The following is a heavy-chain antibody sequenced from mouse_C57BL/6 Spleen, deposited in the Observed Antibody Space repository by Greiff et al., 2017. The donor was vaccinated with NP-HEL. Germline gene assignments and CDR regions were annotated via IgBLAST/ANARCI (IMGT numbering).Heavy chain of an antibody. J-gene: IGHJ3*01. D-gene: IGHD1-1*01. CDR1: GFTFSSYA. CDR2: ISDGGSYT. Sequence: EVHLVESGGGLVKPGGSLKLSCAASGFTFSSYAMSWVRQTPEKRLEWVATISDGGSYTYYPDNVKGRFTISRDNAKNNLYLQMSHLKSEDTAMYYCARGSSFFAYWGQGTLVTVSA. V-gene: IGHV5-4*01. CDR3: ARGSSFFAY.